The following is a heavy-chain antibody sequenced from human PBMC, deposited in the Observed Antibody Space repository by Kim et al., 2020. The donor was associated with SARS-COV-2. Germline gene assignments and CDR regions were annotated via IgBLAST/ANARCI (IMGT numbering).Heavy chain of an antibody. CDR3: ARAPSENYGMDV. Sequence: TYAQKAKGRFTMTRETSTSTVYMELRSLTSEDTAVYYCARAPSENYGMDVWGQGTTVTVSS. J-gene: IGHJ6*02. V-gene: IGHV1-46*01.